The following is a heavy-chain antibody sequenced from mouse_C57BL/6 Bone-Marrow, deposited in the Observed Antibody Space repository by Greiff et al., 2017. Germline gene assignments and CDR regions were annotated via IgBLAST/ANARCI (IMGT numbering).Heavy chain of an antibody. CDR1: GYSITSGYD. V-gene: IGHV3-1*01. J-gene: IGHJ3*01. CDR3: ARGVSWFAY. Sequence: EVKLQESGPGMVKPSQSLSLTCTVTGYSITSGYDWHWLRHFPGNKLEWMGYISYSGSTNYNPSLTSRISITHDTSKNHFFLKLTSVTTEDTATYYCARGVSWFAYWGQGTLVTVSA. CDR2: ISYSGST.